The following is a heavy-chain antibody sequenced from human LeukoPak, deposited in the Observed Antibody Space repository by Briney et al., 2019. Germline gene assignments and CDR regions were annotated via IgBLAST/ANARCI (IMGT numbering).Heavy chain of an antibody. CDR2: ISGSGDNT. J-gene: IGHJ4*02. CDR1: GFTFSSYA. CDR3: AKGSYYDSSGSFYSDY. D-gene: IGHD3-22*01. V-gene: IGHV3-23*01. Sequence: GGSLRLSCAASGFTFSSYAMSWVRQAPGKGLEWVSGISGSGDNTYYADSVKGRFTISRDNSKNTLYVQVNSLGTEDTAAYYCAKGSYYDSSGSFYSDYWGQGTLVTVSA.